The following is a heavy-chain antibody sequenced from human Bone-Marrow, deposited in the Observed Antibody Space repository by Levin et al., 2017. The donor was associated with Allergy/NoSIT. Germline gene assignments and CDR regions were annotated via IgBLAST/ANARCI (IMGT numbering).Heavy chain of an antibody. CDR3: AREYGSGSYWDHMDV. Sequence: LSLTCAASGFPFKTYGMHWVRQAPGKGLQYVAAINNVGHSTYYANSVDGRFTISRDNSKNTVLLHMGDLKSEDTGVYYCAREYGSGSYWDHMDVWGKGTTVIVSS. CDR2: INNVGHST. V-gene: IGHV3-64*01. D-gene: IGHD3-10*01. J-gene: IGHJ6*03. CDR1: GFPFKTYG.